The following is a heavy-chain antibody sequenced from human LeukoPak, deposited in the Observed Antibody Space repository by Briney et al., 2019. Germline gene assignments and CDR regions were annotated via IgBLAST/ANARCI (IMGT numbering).Heavy chain of an antibody. D-gene: IGHD5-18*01. CDR2: ISAYNGST. CDR3: ARGQNTWIQPKGGFDP. J-gene: IGHJ5*02. CDR1: GYTFTSYG. V-gene: IGHV1-18*01. Sequence: GASVKVSCKASGYTFTSYGISWVRQAPGQGLEWMGWISAYNGSTNYAQKLQGRVTMTTDTSTSTAYMELRSLRSDDTAVYYCARGQNTWIQPKGGFDPWGQGTLVTVSS.